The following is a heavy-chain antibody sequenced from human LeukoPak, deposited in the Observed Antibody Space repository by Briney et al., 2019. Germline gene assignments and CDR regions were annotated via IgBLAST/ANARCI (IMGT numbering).Heavy chain of an antibody. J-gene: IGHJ4*02. Sequence: GGSLRLSCAASGFTFSSYSMNWVRQAPGKGLGWVSSISSSSSYIYYADSVKGRFTISRDNAKNSLYLQMNSLRAEDTAVYYCARDDTQYATYYFDYWGQGTLVTVSS. CDR3: ARDDTQYATYYFDY. CDR2: ISSSSSYI. D-gene: IGHD2-2*01. CDR1: GFTFSSYS. V-gene: IGHV3-21*01.